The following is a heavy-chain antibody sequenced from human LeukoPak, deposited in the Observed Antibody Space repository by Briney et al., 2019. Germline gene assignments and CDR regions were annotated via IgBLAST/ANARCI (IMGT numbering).Heavy chain of an antibody. Sequence: GAAVKVSCKASGYTFTTYGISWVRQAPGQRLEWXXWSSPYSGNTDYAQKFQGRVTMTTDASTTTAYMELRSLISDDTAVYYCARADPTNSGDEYFDYWGQGTLITVSS. CDR3: ARADPTNSGDEYFDY. V-gene: IGHV1-18*01. J-gene: IGHJ4*02. D-gene: IGHD6-25*01. CDR2: SSPYSGNT. CDR1: GYTFTTYG.